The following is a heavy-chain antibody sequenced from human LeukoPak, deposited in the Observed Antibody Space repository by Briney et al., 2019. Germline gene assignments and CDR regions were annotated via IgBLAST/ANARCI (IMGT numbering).Heavy chain of an antibody. CDR1: GGSFSGYY. J-gene: IGHJ4*02. CDR2: INHSGST. V-gene: IGHV4-34*01. CDR3: ARVRYSYGYDY. D-gene: IGHD5-18*01. Sequence: PSETLSLTCAVYGGSFSGYYWSWICQPPGKGLGWIGEINHSGSTNYNPSLKSRVTISVDTSKNQFSLKLSSVTAADTAVYYCARVRYSYGYDYWGQGTLVTVSS.